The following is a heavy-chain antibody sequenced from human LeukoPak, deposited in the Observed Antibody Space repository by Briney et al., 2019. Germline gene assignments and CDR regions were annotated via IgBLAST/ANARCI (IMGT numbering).Heavy chain of an antibody. CDR1: GFTFDDYA. CDR2: ISWNSGSI. Sequence: GWSLRLSCAASGFTFDDYAMHWVRQAPGKGLEWVSGISWNSGSIGYADSVKGRFTISRDNAKNSLYLQMNSLRAEDTALYYCAKDGGGAGMATIHPAGWFDPWGQGTLVTVSS. D-gene: IGHD5-24*01. J-gene: IGHJ5*02. V-gene: IGHV3-9*01. CDR3: AKDGGGAGMATIHPAGWFDP.